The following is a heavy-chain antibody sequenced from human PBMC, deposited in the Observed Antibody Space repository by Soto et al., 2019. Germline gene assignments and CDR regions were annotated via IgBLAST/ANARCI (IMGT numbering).Heavy chain of an antibody. D-gene: IGHD6-6*01. CDR3: AREYGSSQHYYYYGMDV. Sequence: GGSLRLSCAASGFTFSSYGMHWVRQAPGKGLEWVAVIWYDGSNKYYADSVKGRFTISRDNSKNTLYLQMNSLRAEDTAVYYCAREYGSSQHYYYYGMDVWGQGTTVTVSS. CDR2: IWYDGSNK. J-gene: IGHJ6*02. CDR1: GFTFSSYG. V-gene: IGHV3-33*01.